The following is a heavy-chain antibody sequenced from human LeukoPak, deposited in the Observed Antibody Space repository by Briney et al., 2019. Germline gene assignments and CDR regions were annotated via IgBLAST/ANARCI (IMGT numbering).Heavy chain of an antibody. V-gene: IGHV1-2*02. CDR3: ASAYYYGSGSHANYYYYMDV. J-gene: IGHJ6*03. CDR1: GYTFTSYY. Sequence: ASVKVSCKASGYTFTSYYMHWVRQAPGQGLEWMGWINPNSGGTNYAQKFQGRVTMTRDTSISTAYMELSRLRSDDTAVYYCASAYYYGSGSHANYYYYMDVWGKGTTVTISS. CDR2: INPNSGGT. D-gene: IGHD3-10*01.